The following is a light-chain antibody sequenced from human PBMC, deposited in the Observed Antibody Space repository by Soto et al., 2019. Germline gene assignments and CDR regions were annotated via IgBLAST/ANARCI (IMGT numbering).Light chain of an antibody. CDR1: QSVSSNY. V-gene: IGKV3-20*01. J-gene: IGKJ5*01. Sequence: EILLTQYPGTLSLSPGERATLSWRASQSVSSNYLAWYQQQPGQPPRLLVYGASSRATGIPDRFSGRGSGTDFTLTISRLEPEDFAAYYCQRYGRSPPITFGHGTRLEIK. CDR3: QRYGRSPPIT. CDR2: GAS.